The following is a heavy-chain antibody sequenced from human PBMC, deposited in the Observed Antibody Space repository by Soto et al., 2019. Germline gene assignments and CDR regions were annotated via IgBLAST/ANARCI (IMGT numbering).Heavy chain of an antibody. V-gene: IGHV4-59*08. CDR3: AIQQWLVRVGYYFDY. J-gene: IGHJ4*02. Sequence: PSETLSLTCTVSGGSISSYYWSWIRQPPGKGLEWIGYIYYSGSTNYNPSLKSRVTISVDTSKNQFSLKLSSVTAADTAVYYCAIQQWLVRVGYYFDYRGQGTLVTVSS. CDR2: IYYSGST. CDR1: GGSISSYY. D-gene: IGHD6-19*01.